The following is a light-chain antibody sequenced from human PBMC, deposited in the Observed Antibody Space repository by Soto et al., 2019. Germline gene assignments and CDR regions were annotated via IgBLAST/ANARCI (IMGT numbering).Light chain of an antibody. V-gene: IGKV3-20*01. CDR3: QKYVSSPWT. CDR2: GAS. Sequence: EIVLTQSPGTLSLFPGEGATLSCRASQSVISTHLAWYQQKPDQPPRLLIYGASSRATGVPDRFSGSGSGKEFTVTIRRLEPEDVAVYYCQKYVSSPWTFGPGTRVEI. CDR1: QSVISTH. J-gene: IGKJ1*01.